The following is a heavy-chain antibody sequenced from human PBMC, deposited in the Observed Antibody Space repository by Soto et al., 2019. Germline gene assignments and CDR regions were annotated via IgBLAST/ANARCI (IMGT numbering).Heavy chain of an antibody. CDR3: ARDIPRFLYYGTGHAAFDI. Sequence: GGSLRLSCAASGFTFSSYSMNWVRQAPGKGLEWVSYISSSSSTIYYADSVKGRFTISRDNAKNSLYLQMNSLRAEDTAVYYCARDIPRFLYYGTGHAAFDILGQGNMLTISS. CDR1: GFTFSSYS. D-gene: IGHD3-10*01. J-gene: IGHJ3*02. CDR2: ISSSSSTI. V-gene: IGHV3-48*01.